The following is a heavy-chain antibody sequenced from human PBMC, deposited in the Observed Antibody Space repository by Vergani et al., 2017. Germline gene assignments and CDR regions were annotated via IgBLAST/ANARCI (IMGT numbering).Heavy chain of an antibody. CDR3: TRYRKRIAVAVWRGDDAFDI. D-gene: IGHD6-19*01. J-gene: IGHJ3*02. CDR2: INPNSGGT. CDR1: GYTFTGYY. V-gene: IGHV1-2*02. Sequence: QVQLVQSGAEVKKPGASVKVSCKASGYTFTGYYMHWVRQAPGQGLEWMGWINPNSGGTNYAQKFQGRVTMTRDTSISTAYMELSRLGSDDTAVYYCTRYRKRIAVAVWRGDDAFDIWGQGTMVTVSS.